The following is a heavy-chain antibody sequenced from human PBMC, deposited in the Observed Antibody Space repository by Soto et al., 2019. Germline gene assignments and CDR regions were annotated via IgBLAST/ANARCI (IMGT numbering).Heavy chain of an antibody. D-gene: IGHD2-2*01. CDR3: AKGTGGDN. CDR1: GVTVSNNY. J-gene: IGHJ4*02. Sequence: EVQLVESGGGLVQPGESLRLSCAASGVTVSNNYMTWVRQAPGKGLEWVSLIYSGGDTYYADSVKGRFTISRDNSKNTLYLQMNSLRVEDTAVYYCAKGTGGDNWGQGTLVAFSS. V-gene: IGHV3-66*01. CDR2: IYSGGDT.